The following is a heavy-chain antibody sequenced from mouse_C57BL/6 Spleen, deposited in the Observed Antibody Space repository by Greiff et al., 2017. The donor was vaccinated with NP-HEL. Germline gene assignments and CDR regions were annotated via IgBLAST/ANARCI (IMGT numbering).Heavy chain of an antibody. Sequence: QVQLQQPGAELVKPGASVKLSCKASGYTFTSYWMHWVKQRPGQGLEWIGMIHPNSGSTNYNEKFKSKATLTVDKSSSTAYMQRSSLTSEDSAVYYCARSLMAVVASNYAMDYWGQGTSVTVSS. J-gene: IGHJ4*01. D-gene: IGHD1-1*01. CDR2: IHPNSGST. V-gene: IGHV1-64*01. CDR3: ARSLMAVVASNYAMDY. CDR1: GYTFTSYW.